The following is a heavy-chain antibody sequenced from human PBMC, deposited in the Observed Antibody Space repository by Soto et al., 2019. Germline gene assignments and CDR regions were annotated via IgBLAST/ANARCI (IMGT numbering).Heavy chain of an antibody. CDR2: VSAYNRNT. D-gene: IGHD1-26*01. J-gene: IGHJ4*02. CDR3: AREMQWESLPY. CDR1: GYTFRNYG. V-gene: IGHV1-18*01. Sequence: QVQLVQSGAEVKKPGASVKVSCEAYGYTFRNYGITWVRQAPGQGLEWMGWVSAYNRNTNYAQKFQERVTMTTDTSTSTAYMELRSLRSDDTAIYFCAREMQWESLPYWGQGTLVTVSS.